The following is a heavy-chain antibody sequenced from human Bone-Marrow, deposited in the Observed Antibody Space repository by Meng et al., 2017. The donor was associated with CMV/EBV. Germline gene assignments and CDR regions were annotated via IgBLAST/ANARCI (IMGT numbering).Heavy chain of an antibody. CDR3: ARDAGWGSDY. CDR1: GYSFSNYG. D-gene: IGHD3-16*01. J-gene: IGHJ4*02. V-gene: IGHV1-18*01. CDR2: IGSYNGNT. Sequence: KVSCKASGYSFSNYGITWVRQAPGQGLEWMGWIGSYNGNTNYAQKFQGRVTMTTDASTSTAYMELRSLRSDDTALYYCARDAGWGSDYWGQGILSPSPQ.